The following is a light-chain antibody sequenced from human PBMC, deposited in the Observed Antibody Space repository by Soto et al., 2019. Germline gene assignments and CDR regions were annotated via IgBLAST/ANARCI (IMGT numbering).Light chain of an antibody. CDR3: QQYDGSPRT. CDR2: GAS. V-gene: IGKV3-20*01. Sequence: EIVLTQSPGTLSLSPGERATLSFSASQSVSSNYLAWYQQKPGQAPRLLIYGASSRATGIPDRFSGSGSGTDFTLTISRLEPEDFAVYYCQQYDGSPRTFGQGTKVDIK. CDR1: QSVSSNY. J-gene: IGKJ1*01.